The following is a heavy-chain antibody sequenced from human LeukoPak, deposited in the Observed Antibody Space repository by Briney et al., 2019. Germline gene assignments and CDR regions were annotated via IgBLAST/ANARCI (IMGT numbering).Heavy chain of an antibody. CDR2: INSDGSST. CDR3: ARVIDDSSGYYYEPEYFQH. Sequence: GGSLRLSCAASGFSFGSYAMSWVRQAAGKGLVWVSRINSDGSSTSYADSVKGRFTISRDNAKNTLYLQMNSLRAEDTAVYYCARVIDDSSGYYYEPEYFQHWGQGTLVTVSS. V-gene: IGHV3-74*01. J-gene: IGHJ1*01. CDR1: GFSFGSYA. D-gene: IGHD3-22*01.